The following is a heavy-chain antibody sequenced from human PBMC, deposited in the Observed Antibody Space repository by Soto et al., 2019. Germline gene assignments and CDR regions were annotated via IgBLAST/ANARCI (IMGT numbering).Heavy chain of an antibody. V-gene: IGHV3-30*18. CDR2: ISYDGSNK. CDR1: GFTFSSYG. D-gene: IGHD1-1*01. J-gene: IGHJ4*02. CDR3: AKSVYNWNDGFFDY. Sequence: GGSLRLSCAASGFTFSSYGMHWVRQAPGKGLEWVAVISYDGSNKYYADSVKGRFTISRDNSKNTLYLQMSSLRAEDTAVYYCAKSVYNWNDGFFDYWGQGTLVTVSS.